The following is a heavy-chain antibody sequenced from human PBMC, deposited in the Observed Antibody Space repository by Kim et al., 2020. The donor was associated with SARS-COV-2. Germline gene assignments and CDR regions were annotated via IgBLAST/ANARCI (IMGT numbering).Heavy chain of an antibody. V-gene: IGHV1-2*06. Sequence: ASVKVSCKASGYPFPAQYIHWVRQAPGQGLEWMGRINPKTGGTIYARKFQGRVTMTSDTSLSTAYMELSRLRSDDTAVYYCARDFYDSSGYFYYFDYWGQGTLLTVSS. CDR2: INPKTGGT. J-gene: IGHJ4*02. D-gene: IGHD3-22*01. CDR1: GYPFPAQY. CDR3: ARDFYDSSGYFYYFDY.